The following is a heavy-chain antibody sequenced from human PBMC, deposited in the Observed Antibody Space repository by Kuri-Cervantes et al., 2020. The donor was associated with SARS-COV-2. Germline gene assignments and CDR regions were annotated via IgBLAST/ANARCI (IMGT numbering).Heavy chain of an antibody. CDR1: GGHMRSYY. V-gene: IGHV4-59*12. J-gene: IGHJ4*02. CDR2: IYYSGST. CDR3: ARLGTYDSSGYGDY. Sequence: GTGSGGHMRSYYCSWIRQPTGKGLEWIGYIYYSGSTNYNPSLKSRVTISVDTSKNQCSLKLSSVTAADTAVYYCARLGTYDSSGYGDYWGQGTLVTVSS. D-gene: IGHD3-22*01.